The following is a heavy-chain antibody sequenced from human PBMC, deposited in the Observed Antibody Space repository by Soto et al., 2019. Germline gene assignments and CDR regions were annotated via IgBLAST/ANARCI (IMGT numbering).Heavy chain of an antibody. V-gene: IGHV3-23*01. Sequence: VQLLESGGGLVQPGGSLRLSCAASGFTFSSYAMNWVRQAPGKGLEWVSVISGSGGSTYYADSVKGRFTISRDSSKNTRYLHMNSLRAEDTAVYYCARRSSGWYFDYWGQGTVVTVSS. CDR2: ISGSGGST. CDR3: ARRSSGWYFDY. CDR1: GFTFSSYA. D-gene: IGHD6-19*01. J-gene: IGHJ4*02.